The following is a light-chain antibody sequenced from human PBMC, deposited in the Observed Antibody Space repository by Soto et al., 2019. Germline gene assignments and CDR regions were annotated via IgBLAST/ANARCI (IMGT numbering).Light chain of an antibody. CDR3: QQYNSYSEA. Sequence: DIQMTQSPSTLSVSVGDRVTITCRASQTISSWLAWYQQKPGKAPKLLIYKASTLKSGVPSRFSGSGSGTELALAISSLQPDDFPTEYCQQYNSYSEAVGQGTKVDIK. CDR2: KAS. J-gene: IGKJ1*01. CDR1: QTISSW. V-gene: IGKV1-5*03.